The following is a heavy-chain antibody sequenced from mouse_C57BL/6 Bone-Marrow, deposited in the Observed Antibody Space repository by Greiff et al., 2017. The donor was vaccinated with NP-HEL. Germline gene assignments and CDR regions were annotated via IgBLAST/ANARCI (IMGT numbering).Heavy chain of an antibody. CDR3: ARDLWSPFAY. V-gene: IGHV7-1*01. CDR2: SRNKANAYTT. Sequence: EVKLVESGGGLVQSGRSLRLSCATSGFTFSDFYMEWVRQAPGKGLEWIAASRNKANAYTTEYSASVKGRFIVSRDTSQSTLYLQMNALRAEDTAIYYCARDLWSPFAYWGQGTLVTVSA. D-gene: IGHD1-1*02. J-gene: IGHJ3*01. CDR1: GFTFSDFY.